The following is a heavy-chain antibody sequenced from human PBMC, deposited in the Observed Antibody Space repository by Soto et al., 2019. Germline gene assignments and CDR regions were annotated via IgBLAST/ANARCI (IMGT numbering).Heavy chain of an antibody. CDR3: ASPHGPYGMDV. CDR1: GGSISRGAYY. Sequence: SVTLSLTCTVSGGSISRGAYYWSWIGQRPGKDLEWVGYHYYSRSTYYNPSLKSRVTISVDTSKKQFPLKQSSGTAAAAAVYYCASPHGPYGMDVWGQGTTVTVSS. J-gene: IGHJ6*02. V-gene: IGHV4-30-4*01. CDR2: HYYSRST.